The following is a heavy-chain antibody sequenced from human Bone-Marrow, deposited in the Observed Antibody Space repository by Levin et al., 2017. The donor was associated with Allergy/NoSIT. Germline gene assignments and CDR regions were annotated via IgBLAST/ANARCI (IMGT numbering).Heavy chain of an antibody. J-gene: IGHJ4*02. Sequence: PSETLSLTCIVSGGSISRGRYYWSWIRQPPGKGLEWIGYIYYSGSTYYNPSLKSRVNISVDTSENQFSLKLRSVTPADTAVDYCAKYATTDCSSSSCYAIGYSGYYSWGQGTLVTVSS. CDR3: AKYATTDCSSSSCYAIGYSGYYS. V-gene: IGHV4-30-4*01. CDR2: IYYSGST. CDR1: GGSISRGRYY. D-gene: IGHD2-2*01.